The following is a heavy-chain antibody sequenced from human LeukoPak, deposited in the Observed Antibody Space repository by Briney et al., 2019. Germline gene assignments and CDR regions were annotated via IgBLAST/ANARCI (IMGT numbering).Heavy chain of an antibody. CDR1: GGSVSSGSYY. J-gene: IGHJ6*01. Sequence: PSETLSLTCTVSGGSVSSGSYYWSWIRQPPGKGLEWIGYIYYSGSTNYNPSLKSRVTISVDTSKNQFSLKLSSVTAADTAVYYCARDSESCEYGMDVWGEGITVTVSS. CDR2: IYYSGST. V-gene: IGHV4-61*01. D-gene: IGHD1-14*01. CDR3: ARDSESCEYGMDV.